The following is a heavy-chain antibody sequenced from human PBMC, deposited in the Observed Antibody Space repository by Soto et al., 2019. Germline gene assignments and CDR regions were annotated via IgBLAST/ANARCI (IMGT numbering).Heavy chain of an antibody. CDR2: TYYRSKWYN. CDR3: ARVPFIAARRYGYYYGMDV. Sequence: PSQTLSLTCVISGDSVSSNSAAWNWIRQSPSRGLEWLGRTYYRSKWYNDYAVSVKSRITINPDTSKNQFSLQLNSVTPEDTAVYYCARVPFIAARRYGYYYGMDVWGQGTTVTVSS. V-gene: IGHV6-1*01. CDR1: GDSVSSNSAA. J-gene: IGHJ6*02. D-gene: IGHD6-6*01.